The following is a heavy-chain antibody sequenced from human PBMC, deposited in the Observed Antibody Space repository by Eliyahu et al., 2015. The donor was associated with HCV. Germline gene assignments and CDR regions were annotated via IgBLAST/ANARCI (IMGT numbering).Heavy chain of an antibody. J-gene: IGHJ5*02. CDR3: AKALTFDIVATFRRINWFDP. CDR2: ISGSGGST. D-gene: IGHD5-12*01. Sequence: EVQLLESGGGLVQPGGSLRLSCAASGFTFSSYAMSWVRQAPGKGLGWVSAISGSGGSTYYADSVKGRFTISRDNSKNTLYLQMNSLRAEDTAVYYCAKALTFDIVATFRRINWFDPWGQGTLVTVSS. CDR1: GFTFSSYA. V-gene: IGHV3-23*01.